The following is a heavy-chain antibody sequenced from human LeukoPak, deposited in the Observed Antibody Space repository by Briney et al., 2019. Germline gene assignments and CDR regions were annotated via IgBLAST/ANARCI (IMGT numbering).Heavy chain of an antibody. CDR3: AKGGSYRSQPYCYY. CDR2: ISGSGGST. Sequence: GRSLRLSCAPSACTFSSYAMSWVRHPPGEGLEWVSAISGSGGSTYYPDSVKARYTISRDNTKTTLYWQLNTLRAEATPTYHCAKGGSYRSQPYCYYWGEGDPVTVSS. D-gene: IGHD3-16*02. J-gene: IGHJ4*02. V-gene: IGHV3-23*01. CDR1: ACTFSSYA.